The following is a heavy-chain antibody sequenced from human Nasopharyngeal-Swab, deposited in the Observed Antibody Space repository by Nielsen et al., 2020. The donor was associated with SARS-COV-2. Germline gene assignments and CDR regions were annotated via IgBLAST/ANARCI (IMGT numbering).Heavy chain of an antibody. Sequence: GGSLRLSCAASGFTFSSYSMNWVRQAPGKGLEWVSSISSSSYIFYADSVKGRFTISRDNAKKSLYLQMNSLRAEDTAVYYCARSPGSITMVRGVIMTGWFDPWGQGTLVTVSS. V-gene: IGHV3-21*01. D-gene: IGHD3-10*01. CDR1: GFTFSSYS. J-gene: IGHJ5*02. CDR2: ISSSSYI. CDR3: ARSPGSITMVRGVIMTGWFDP.